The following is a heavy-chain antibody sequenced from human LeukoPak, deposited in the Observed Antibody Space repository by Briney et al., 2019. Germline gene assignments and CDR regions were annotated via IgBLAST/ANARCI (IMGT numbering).Heavy chain of an antibody. J-gene: IGHJ5*02. CDR1: GFTFSNYG. D-gene: IGHD6-19*01. CDR3: AKCSTSAYTTGWCNWIDP. CDR2: VSHDGSKK. Sequence: GGSLRLSCAASGFTFSNYGMHWVRQAPGKGLEWVAVVSHDGSKKEFADSVKGRFTVSRDTSKNTLYLQMNSLRADDTAVYYCAKCSTSAYTTGWCNWIDPWGQGTLVTVSS. V-gene: IGHV3-33*06.